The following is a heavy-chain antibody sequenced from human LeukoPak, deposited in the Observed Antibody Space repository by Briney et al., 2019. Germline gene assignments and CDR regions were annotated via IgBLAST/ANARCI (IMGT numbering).Heavy chain of an antibody. D-gene: IGHD3-10*01. V-gene: IGHV4-39*01. Sequence: SETLSLTCTVSGGSISSSDYYWGWIRQPPGKGLVWTGSISSSGTTFFNPSLQSRLTISVDTAKNQVSLKLSSVTAADTAVYYCARQGSGSYLWWLDPWGQGTRVTVSS. CDR3: ARQGSGSYLWWLDP. CDR1: GGSISSSDYY. J-gene: IGHJ5*02. CDR2: ISSSGTT.